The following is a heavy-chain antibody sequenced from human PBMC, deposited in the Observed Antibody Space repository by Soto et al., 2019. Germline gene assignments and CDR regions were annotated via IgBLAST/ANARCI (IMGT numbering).Heavy chain of an antibody. D-gene: IGHD1-20*01. CDR1: GGSFSGYY. J-gene: IGHJ6*02. CDR2: INHSGST. V-gene: IGHV4-34*01. Sequence: SETLSLTCAVYGGSFSGYYWSWIRQPPGKGLEWIGEINHSGSTNYNPSLKSRVTISVDTSKNQFSLKLSSVTAADTAVYYCARTGKITGTTRTSYYGMDVWGQGTTVTVSS. CDR3: ARTGKITGTTRTSYYGMDV.